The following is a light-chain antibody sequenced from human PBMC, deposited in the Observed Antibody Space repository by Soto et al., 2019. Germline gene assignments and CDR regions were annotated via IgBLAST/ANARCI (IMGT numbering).Light chain of an antibody. CDR1: SSDVGGYNY. Sequence: QSALTQPASVSGSPGQSITISCTGTSSDVGGYNYVSWYQQHPGKAPKLMIYVVSNRPSGVSNRFSGSKSGNTASLTISGLQAEDEADYYCSSCTGSSTLVFGGGTKLTVL. V-gene: IGLV2-14*01. J-gene: IGLJ2*01. CDR2: VVS. CDR3: SSCTGSSTLV.